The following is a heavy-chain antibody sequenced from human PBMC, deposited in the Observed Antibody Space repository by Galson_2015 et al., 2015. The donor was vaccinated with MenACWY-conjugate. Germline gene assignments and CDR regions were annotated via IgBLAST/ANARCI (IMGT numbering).Heavy chain of an antibody. Sequence: SLRLSCAASGFTFSDYAMTWVRQAPGRGLEWVSGISGSGDTTYYADPVKGRFANSRDNSKNTLSLQMNGLRAEDTGVYFCARNLYDPWYYVDHWGHGVL. CDR1: GFTFSDYA. J-gene: IGHJ4*01. D-gene: IGHD1-14*01. V-gene: IGHV3-23*01. CDR2: ISGSGDTT. CDR3: ARNLYDPWYYVDH.